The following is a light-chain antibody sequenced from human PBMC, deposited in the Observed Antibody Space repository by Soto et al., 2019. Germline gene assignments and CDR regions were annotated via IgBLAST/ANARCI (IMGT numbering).Light chain of an antibody. V-gene: IGKV3-20*01. J-gene: IGKJ1*01. CDR2: GAS. CDR3: QQYGGSPPT. CDR1: QSVSSNY. Sequence: EIVLTQSPGTLSLSPGERATLSCRASQSVSSNYLAWYQRKPGQAPRLRIYGASSRATDIPNRFSGSGSGTDFTLTSTRLEPEDFAVYFCQQYGGSPPTFGQGTKVEIK.